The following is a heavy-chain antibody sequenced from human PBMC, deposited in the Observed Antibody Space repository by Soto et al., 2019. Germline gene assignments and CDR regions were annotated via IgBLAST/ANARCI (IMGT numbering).Heavy chain of an antibody. CDR1: GGSFSCYY. Sequence: SETLSLTCAVYGGSFSCYYWSWIRQPPGKGLEWIGEINHSGSTNYNPSLKSRVTISVDTSKNQFSLKLSSVTAADTAVYYCARQGLDDYGDSNWFDPWGQGTLVTVSS. J-gene: IGHJ5*02. CDR3: ARQGLDDYGDSNWFDP. D-gene: IGHD4-17*01. V-gene: IGHV4-34*01. CDR2: INHSGST.